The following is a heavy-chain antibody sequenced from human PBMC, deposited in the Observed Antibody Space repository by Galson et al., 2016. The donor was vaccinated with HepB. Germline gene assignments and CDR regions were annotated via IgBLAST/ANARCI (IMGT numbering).Heavy chain of an antibody. Sequence: SETLSLTCAVYGGSFSGYFWSWIRQPPGKGLEWIGEINRSGGTNYNPSLKGRVTISVDTSKNHFSLNLSSVTAADTAVYYCARFGSFWGQGTLVTVSS. CDR2: INRSGGT. V-gene: IGHV4-34*01. D-gene: IGHD3-10*01. CDR3: ARFGSF. J-gene: IGHJ4*02. CDR1: GGSFSGYF.